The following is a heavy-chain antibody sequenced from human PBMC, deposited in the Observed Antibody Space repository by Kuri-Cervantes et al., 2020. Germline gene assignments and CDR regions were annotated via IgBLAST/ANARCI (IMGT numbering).Heavy chain of an antibody. J-gene: IGHJ2*01. D-gene: IGHD3-22*01. V-gene: IGHV4-59*01. CDR1: GGSISSFY. Sequence: SETLSLTCTVSGGSISSFYWNWIRQPPGKGLGWIGYIYYSGSTNYNPSLKSRVTISVDTSKNQFSLKLSSVTAADTAVYYCARGALGYYYDSSGSWYFDLWGRGTLVTVSS. CDR2: IYYSGST. CDR3: ARGALGYYYDSSGSWYFDL.